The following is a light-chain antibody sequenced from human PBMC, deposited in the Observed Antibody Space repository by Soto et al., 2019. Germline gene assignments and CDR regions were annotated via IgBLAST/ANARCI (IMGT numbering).Light chain of an antibody. Sequence: ALTQPRSVSGSPGQSVTISCTGTSADVGGYNSVSWYQQHPGKAPKLMIYDVTKRPSGVPDRFSASKSDNTASLTISGLQAEDEADYYCCSYAGSYTYVFGTGTKVTVL. CDR3: CSYAGSYTYV. CDR2: DVT. CDR1: SADVGGYNS. J-gene: IGLJ1*01. V-gene: IGLV2-11*01.